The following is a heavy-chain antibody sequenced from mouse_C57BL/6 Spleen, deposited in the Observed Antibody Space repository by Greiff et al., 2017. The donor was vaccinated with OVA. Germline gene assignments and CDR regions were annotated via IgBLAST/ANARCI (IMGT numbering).Heavy chain of an antibody. J-gene: IGHJ4*01. CDR2: IYPGSGNT. D-gene: IGHD2-1*01. V-gene: IGHV1-66*01. CDR1: GYSFTSYY. Sequence: VQLQQSGPELVKPGASVKISCKASGYSFTSYYIHWVKQRPGQGLEWIGWIYPGSGNTKYNEKFKGKATLTADTSSSTAYMQLSSLTSEDSAVYYCARGGYGNYYAMDYWGQGTSVTVSS. CDR3: ARGGYGNYYAMDY.